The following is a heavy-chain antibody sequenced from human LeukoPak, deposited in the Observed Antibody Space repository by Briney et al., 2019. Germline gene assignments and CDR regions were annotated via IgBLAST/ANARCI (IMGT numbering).Heavy chain of an antibody. CDR1: GFTFSSYW. D-gene: IGHD1-26*01. Sequence: PGGSLRLSCAASGFTFSSYWMGWVRQAPGMELEWVATIKQDGSEKYYLDSVKGRFTISRDNAKNSLFLQMNSLRAEDTAVYYCAGARGWEFSSWGQGTLVTVSS. J-gene: IGHJ5*02. CDR3: AGARGWEFSS. V-gene: IGHV3-7*01. CDR2: IKQDGSEK.